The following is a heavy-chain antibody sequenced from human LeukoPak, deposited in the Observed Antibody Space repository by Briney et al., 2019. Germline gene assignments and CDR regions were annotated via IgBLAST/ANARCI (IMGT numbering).Heavy chain of an antibody. J-gene: IGHJ2*01. D-gene: IGHD6-19*01. V-gene: IGHV3-48*03. CDR2: ISSSGSTI. CDR3: ARAAGKKRYFDL. CDR1: GFTFSSYE. Sequence: GGSLRLSCAASGFTFSSYEMNWVRQAPGKGLEWVSYISSSGSTIYYADSVKGRFTISRDNAKNSLYLQMNSLRAEDTAVYYCARAAGKKRYFDLWGRGTLVTVSS.